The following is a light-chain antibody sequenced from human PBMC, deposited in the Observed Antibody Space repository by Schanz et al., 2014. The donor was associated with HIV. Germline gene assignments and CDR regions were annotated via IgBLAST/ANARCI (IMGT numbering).Light chain of an antibody. CDR3: QQYSDWPPIT. V-gene: IGKV3-20*01. CDR1: QSISTH. Sequence: EIVLTQSPGTLSLSPGEVGTLSCRASQSISTHLAWYQQKPGQAPRLLIFGASNRAAGIPDRFSGGESGTDFTLTISRVEPEDYAVYYCQQYSDWPPITFGQGTRLESK. CDR2: GAS. J-gene: IGKJ5*01.